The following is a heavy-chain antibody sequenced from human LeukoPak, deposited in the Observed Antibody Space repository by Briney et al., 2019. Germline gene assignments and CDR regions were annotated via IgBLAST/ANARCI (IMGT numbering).Heavy chain of an antibody. D-gene: IGHD4-23*01. CDR3: AREGNDYGGNSIDY. V-gene: IGHV4-59*01. CDR1: GGSFSGYY. J-gene: IGHJ4*02. CDR2: IYYSGST. Sequence: PSETLSLTCAVFGGSFSGYYWSWIRQPPGKGLEWIGYIYYSGSTNYNPSLKSRVTISVDRSKNQFSLKMSSVTAADTAVYHCAREGNDYGGNSIDYWGQGTLVTVS.